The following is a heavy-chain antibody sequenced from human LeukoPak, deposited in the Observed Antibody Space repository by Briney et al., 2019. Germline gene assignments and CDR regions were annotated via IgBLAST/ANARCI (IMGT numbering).Heavy chain of an antibody. CDR2: ISAYNGNT. D-gene: IGHD2-2*02. CDR1: GYTFTSYG. J-gene: IGHJ6*02. V-gene: IGHV1-18*01. Sequence: GASVKVSCKASGYTFTSYGISWVRQAPGQGLEWMGWISAYNGNTNYAQKLQGRVTMTTDTSTSTAYMELRSLRSDDTAVYYCARRYCSSTSCYTPNYYYYGKDVWGQGTTVNVSS. CDR3: ARRYCSSTSCYTPNYYYYGKDV.